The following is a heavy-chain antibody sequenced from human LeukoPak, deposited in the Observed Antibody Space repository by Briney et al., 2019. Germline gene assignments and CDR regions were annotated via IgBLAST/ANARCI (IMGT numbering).Heavy chain of an antibody. CDR2: INPNSGGT. V-gene: IGHV1-2*02. D-gene: IGHD3-3*01. CDR1: GYTFTGYY. J-gene: IGHJ6*03. Sequence: GASVKVSCKASGYTFTGYYMHWVRQAPGQGLEWMGWINPNSGGTNYAQKFQGRVTMTRDTSISTAYMELRSLRSDDTAVYYCARVRYYDFWSGYFRLRPAKVPNPNYYYYYYMDVWGKGTTVTVSS. CDR3: ARVRYYDFWSGYFRLRPAKVPNPNYYYYYYMDV.